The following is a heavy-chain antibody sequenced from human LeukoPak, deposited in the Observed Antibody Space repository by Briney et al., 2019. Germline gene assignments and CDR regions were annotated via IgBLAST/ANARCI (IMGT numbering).Heavy chain of an antibody. CDR1: GGSISSSSYY. CDR3: AREGRYSSSSFGY. J-gene: IGHJ4*02. D-gene: IGHD6-6*01. Sequence: SETLSLTCTVSGGSISSSSYYWGWIRQPPGKGLEWIGSIYYSGSTYYNPSLKSRVTISVDTSKNQFSLKLSSVTAADTAVYYCAREGRYSSSSFGYWGQGTLVTVSS. V-gene: IGHV4-39*07. CDR2: IYYSGST.